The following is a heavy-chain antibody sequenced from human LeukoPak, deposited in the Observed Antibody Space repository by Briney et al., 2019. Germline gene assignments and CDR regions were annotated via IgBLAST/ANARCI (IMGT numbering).Heavy chain of an antibody. CDR2: IRSKADNYAT. CDR3: TRVPTRGSGNDY. D-gene: IGHD3-10*01. J-gene: IGHJ4*02. Sequence: GGSLRLSCAASRFNFPNAWMNWVRQASGKGLEWVGRIRSKADNYATGYAASVKGRFTLSRDDSKNTAYLQMNRLKTEDTAVYYCTRVPTRGSGNDYWGQGTQVTVSS. V-gene: IGHV3-73*01. CDR1: RFNFPNAW.